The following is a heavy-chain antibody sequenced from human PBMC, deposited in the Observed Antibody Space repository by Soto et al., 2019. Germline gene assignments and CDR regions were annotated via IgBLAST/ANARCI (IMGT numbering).Heavy chain of an antibody. J-gene: IGHJ3*02. Sequence: QVQLVESGGRVVQPGTSLRLSCAASGFIFSSHGMRWVRQAPGKGLELVAAAWEDGGNAYYSDPLKGRFTISRDNSNKTQYLQMNSLRVEDTDIYSCAIEARATGDASDIWGQGTMVTVSS. CDR2: AWEDGGNA. CDR3: AIEARATGDASDI. CDR1: GFIFSSHG. V-gene: IGHV3-33*01. D-gene: IGHD5-12*01.